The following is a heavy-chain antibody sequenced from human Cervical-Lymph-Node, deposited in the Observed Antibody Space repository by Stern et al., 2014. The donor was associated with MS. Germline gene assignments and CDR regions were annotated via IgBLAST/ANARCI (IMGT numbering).Heavy chain of an antibody. CDR2: IWYDGSNK. D-gene: IGHD6-13*01. V-gene: IGHV3-33*01. CDR3: ARSSSPSPYYYYGMDV. J-gene: IGHJ6*02. Sequence: VQLVESGGGVVQPGRSLRLSCAASGFTFSSYGMHWVRQAPGKGLEWVAVIWYDGSNKYYPDSVKGRFTISRDNSKNTLYLQMNSLRAEDTAVYYCARSSSPSPYYYYGMDVWGQGTTVTVSS. CDR1: GFTFSSYG.